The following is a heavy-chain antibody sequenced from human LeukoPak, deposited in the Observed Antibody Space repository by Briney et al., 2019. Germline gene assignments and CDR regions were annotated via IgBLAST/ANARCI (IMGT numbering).Heavy chain of an antibody. CDR2: IYYSGSP. D-gene: IGHD3-3*01. V-gene: IGHV4-30-4*01. CDR1: GGSISSGDYY. J-gene: IGHJ3*02. CDR3: ARESVDPQYYDFWSGYPSLGTFDI. Sequence: SETLSLTCTVSGGSISSGDYYWSWIRQPPGKGLEWIGYIYYSGSPYYNPSLKSRVTISVDTSKNQFSLKLSSVTAADTAVYYCARESVDPQYYDFWSGYPSLGTFDIWGQGTMVTVSS.